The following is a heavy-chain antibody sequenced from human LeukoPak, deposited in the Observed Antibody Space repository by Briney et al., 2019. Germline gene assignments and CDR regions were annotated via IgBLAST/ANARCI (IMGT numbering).Heavy chain of an antibody. CDR2: IIPILGIA. Sequence: TVKVSCKASVYIFTGYYIHWVRQAPGQGLEWMGRIIPILGIANHAQKFQGRVTITADKSTSTSYMELSSLRSEDTAVYYCARPMTTVVNDAFDIWGQGTMVTAST. V-gene: IGHV1-69*02. J-gene: IGHJ3*02. CDR3: ARPMTTVVNDAFDI. CDR1: VYIFTGYY. D-gene: IGHD4-23*01.